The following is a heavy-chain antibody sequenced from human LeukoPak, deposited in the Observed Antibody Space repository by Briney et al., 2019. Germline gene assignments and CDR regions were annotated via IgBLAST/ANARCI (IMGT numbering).Heavy chain of an antibody. V-gene: IGHV3-48*03. CDR1: GFTLSSYE. D-gene: IGHD5-12*01. J-gene: IGHJ4*02. CDR3: AREPDIVATFGY. CDR2: MSSSGSTI. Sequence: RGSLSLSCAASGFTLSSYEMNWVRQAGGKGREGVSYMSSSGSTIYYADSVNGRVTISRDNAKHSLYLQMNSLRAEDTAVYYCAREPDIVATFGYWGQGTLVTVSS.